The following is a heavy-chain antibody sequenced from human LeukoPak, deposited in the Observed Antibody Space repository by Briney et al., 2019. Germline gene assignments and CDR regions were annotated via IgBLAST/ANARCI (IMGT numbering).Heavy chain of an antibody. D-gene: IGHD6-13*01. CDR1: GYTFISYS. V-gene: IGHV7-4-1*02. CDR3: ARSIGAAGYMDV. J-gene: IGHJ6*03. CDR2: INTNTGNP. Sequence: ASVKVSCKASGYTFISYSMNWVRQAPGQGREWVGWINTNTGNPTYAQGFTGRFVFSLDTPVSTTYLQISSLNAEDNAVYYCARSIGAAGYMDVWGKGTTVTVSS.